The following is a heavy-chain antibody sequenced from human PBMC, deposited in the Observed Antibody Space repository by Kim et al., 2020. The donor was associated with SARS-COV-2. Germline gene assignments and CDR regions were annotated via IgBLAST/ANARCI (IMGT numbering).Heavy chain of an antibody. CDR3: VRYSGWYNFDY. D-gene: IGHD6-19*01. J-gene: IGHJ4*02. V-gene: IGHV6-1*01. Sequence: DYGVSVRGQITINADTSKHQLSLQLNSVTPEDTAVYFCVRYSGWYNFDYWGQGTLVTVSS.